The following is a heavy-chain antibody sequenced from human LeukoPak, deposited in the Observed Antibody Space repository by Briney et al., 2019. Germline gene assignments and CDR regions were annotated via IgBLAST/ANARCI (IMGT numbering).Heavy chain of an antibody. V-gene: IGHV3-23*01. CDR3: ARLASSGWSHCDY. Sequence: TGGSLRLSCAASGFTFSSYAMSWVRQAPGKGLEWVSAISAGGGVTYYAGSVEGRFTISRDDSKNTLYLQMNSLRAEDTAVYYCARLASSGWSHCDYWGQGTLVTVSS. J-gene: IGHJ4*02. CDR2: ISAGGGVT. D-gene: IGHD6-19*01. CDR1: GFTFSSYA.